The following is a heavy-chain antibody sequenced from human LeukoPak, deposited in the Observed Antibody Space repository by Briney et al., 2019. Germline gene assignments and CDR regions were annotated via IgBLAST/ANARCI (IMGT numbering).Heavy chain of an antibody. CDR3: ARDTRLMYYFDY. J-gene: IGHJ4*02. CDR2: ISGSGGST. D-gene: IGHD2-2*01. CDR1: GFTFSSYA. Sequence: PGGSLRLSCAASGFTFSSYAMSWVRLAPGKGLEWVSAISGSGGSTYYADSVKGRFTISRGDSNNTLYLQMNSLRAGDTAVYYCARDTRLMYYFDYWGQGTLVTVSS. V-gene: IGHV3-23*01.